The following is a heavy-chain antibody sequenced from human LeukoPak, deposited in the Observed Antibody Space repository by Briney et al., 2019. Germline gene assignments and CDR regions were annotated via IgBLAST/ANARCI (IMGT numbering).Heavy chain of an antibody. CDR2: MNPNSGNT. J-gene: IGHJ3*02. CDR1: GYTFTSYD. D-gene: IGHD3-10*01. Sequence: ASVKVSCKASGYTFTSYDINWVRQATAQRREWMGWMNPNSGNTGYAQKLQGRVTITRNTSISTAYMELSSLRSEDTAVYYCARGLITMVRGVLFFDIWGQGTMVTVSS. CDR3: ARGLITMVRGVLFFDI. V-gene: IGHV1-8*03.